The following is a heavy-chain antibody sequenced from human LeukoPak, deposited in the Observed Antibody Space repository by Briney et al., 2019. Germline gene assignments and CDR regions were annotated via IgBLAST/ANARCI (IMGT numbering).Heavy chain of an antibody. CDR2: ISPYNGNT. CDR3: ARGPKVGATRGDY. J-gene: IGHJ4*02. CDR1: GYTFTGYY. Sequence: ASVKVSCKASGYTFTGYYMHWVRQAPGQGLEWMGWISPYNGNTNYAQKFQGRLTMTTDTSTSTAYMELRSLRSDDTAMYYCARGPKVGATRGDYWGQGTLVTVSS. V-gene: IGHV1-18*04. D-gene: IGHD1-26*01.